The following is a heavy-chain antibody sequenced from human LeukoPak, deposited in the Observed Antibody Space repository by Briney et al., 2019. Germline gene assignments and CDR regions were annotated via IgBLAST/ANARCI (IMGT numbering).Heavy chain of an antibody. V-gene: IGHV1-2*07. CDR1: GYTFTGHY. J-gene: IGHJ4*02. Sequence: GASVKVSCKASGYTFTGHYMHWVRQAPGQGLEWMGWINPNSGGTSFALKFQGRLTMTRDTTISTAYMELTSLTSDDTAVYYCARSRWLPLVGEYWGQGTLVTVSS. CDR3: ARSRWLPLVGEY. D-gene: IGHD6-13*01. CDR2: INPNSGGT.